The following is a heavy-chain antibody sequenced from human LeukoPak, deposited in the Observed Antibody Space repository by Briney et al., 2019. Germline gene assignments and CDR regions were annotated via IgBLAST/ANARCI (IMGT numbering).Heavy chain of an antibody. D-gene: IGHD3-3*01. V-gene: IGHV3-73*01. Sequence: GGSLKLSCAASGFTFSGSAMHWVRQASGKGLEWVGRIRSKANSYATAYAASVKGRFTISRDDSKNTAYLQMNSLKTEDTAVYYCTRPTFVFGVVPDYYYYMVVWGKGTTVTVSS. J-gene: IGHJ6*03. CDR1: GFTFSGSA. CDR2: IRSKANSYAT. CDR3: TRPTFVFGVVPDYYYYMVV.